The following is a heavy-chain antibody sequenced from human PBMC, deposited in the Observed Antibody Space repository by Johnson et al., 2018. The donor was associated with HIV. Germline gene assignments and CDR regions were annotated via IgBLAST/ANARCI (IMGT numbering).Heavy chain of an antibody. CDR1: GFTFRSSW. D-gene: IGHD2-21*01. J-gene: IGHJ3*02. CDR2: IKQDGSEK. V-gene: IGHV3-7*05. CDR3: ANALILDAFNI. Sequence: VQLVESGGGLVQPGGSQRLSCVVFGFTFRSSWMSWVRQAPGKGLEWVANIKQDGSEKYYVDSVKGRFTISRDDSKNMLYLQMNSLRAEDTAVYYCANALILDAFNIWGQGTVVTVS.